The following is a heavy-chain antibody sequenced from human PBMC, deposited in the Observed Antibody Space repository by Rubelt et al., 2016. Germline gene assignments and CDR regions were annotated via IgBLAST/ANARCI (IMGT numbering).Heavy chain of an antibody. Sequence: QVQLVQSGAEVKKPGASVKVSCKASGYTFTTYGINWVRQAPGQGLEWMGWISAYNGNTNHAQNLHGRFTMTTDTSTSTAYMELRSLRSDDTAVYYCAREAYSGRYPLIDYWGQGTLVTVSS. J-gene: IGHJ4*02. CDR3: AREAYSGRYPLIDY. CDR1: GYTFTTYG. D-gene: IGHD1-26*01. V-gene: IGHV1-18*01. CDR2: ISAYNGNT.